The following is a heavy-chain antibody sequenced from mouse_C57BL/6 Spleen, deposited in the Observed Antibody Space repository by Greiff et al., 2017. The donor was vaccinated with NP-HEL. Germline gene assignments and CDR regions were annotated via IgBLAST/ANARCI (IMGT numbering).Heavy chain of an antibody. CDR3: ASNVRMDY. V-gene: IGHV1-82*01. J-gene: IGHJ4*01. Sequence: QVQLQQSGPELVKPGASVKISCKASGYAFSSSWMNWVKQRPGKGLEWIGRIYPGDGDTNYNGKFKGKATLTADKSSSTAYMQLSSLTSEDSAVYFCASNVRMDYWGQGTSVTVSS. CDR1: GYAFSSSW. CDR2: IYPGDGDT.